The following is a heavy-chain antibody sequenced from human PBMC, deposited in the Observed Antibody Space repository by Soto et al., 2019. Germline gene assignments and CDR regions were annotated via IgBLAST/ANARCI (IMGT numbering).Heavy chain of an antibody. CDR2: IYYSGST. CDR3: ARDRFGYYYGMDV. Sequence: PSETLSLTCTVSGGSISSGDYYWRWIRQPPGKGLEWIGYIYYSGSTYYNPSLKSRVTISVDTSKNQFSLKLSSVTAADTAVYYCARDRFGYYYGMDVWGQGTTVTVSS. V-gene: IGHV4-30-4*01. D-gene: IGHD3-16*01. CDR1: GGSISSGDYY. J-gene: IGHJ6*02.